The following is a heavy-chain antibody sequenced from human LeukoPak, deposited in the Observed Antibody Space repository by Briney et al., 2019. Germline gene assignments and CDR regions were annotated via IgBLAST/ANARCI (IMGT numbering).Heavy chain of an antibody. J-gene: IGHJ6*02. V-gene: IGHV3-30*02. Sequence: PGGSLRLSCAASGFTFSSYGMHWVRQAPGKGLERVAVIWYDGSNKYYADSVKGRFTISRDNSKNTLYLQMNSLRAEDTAVYYCAKDLQYCSSTSCYPSIYYGMDVWGQGTTVTVSS. CDR3: AKDLQYCSSTSCYPSIYYGMDV. D-gene: IGHD2-2*01. CDR2: IWYDGSNK. CDR1: GFTFSSYG.